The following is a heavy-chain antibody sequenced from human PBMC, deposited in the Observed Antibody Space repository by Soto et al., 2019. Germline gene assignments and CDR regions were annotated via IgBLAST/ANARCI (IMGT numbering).Heavy chain of an antibody. CDR2: ISGSGGST. CDR1: GFTFSSYA. V-gene: IGHV3-23*01. J-gene: IGHJ4*02. D-gene: IGHD5-12*01. CDR3: AKDRLREWLRYGNYYFDY. Sequence: GGSLRLSCAASGFTFSSYAVSWVRQAPGKGLEWVSAISGSGGSTYYADSVKGRFTISRDNSKNTLYLQMNSLRAEDTAVYYCAKDRLREWLRYGNYYFDYWGQGTLVTVSS.